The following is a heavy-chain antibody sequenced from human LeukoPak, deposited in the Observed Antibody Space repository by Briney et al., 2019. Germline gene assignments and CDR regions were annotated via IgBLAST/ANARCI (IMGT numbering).Heavy chain of an antibody. Sequence: ASVKVSCKSSGYTFTSYDINWVRQATGQGLAGMGWMNPRSGNTGYAQKFQGRVTMTRNTSISTAYMELSSLRSEDSAVYYCATNYDILTGYYRAETGNGYDYWGQGTLVTVSS. V-gene: IGHV1-8*01. CDR2: MNPRSGNT. D-gene: IGHD3-9*01. J-gene: IGHJ4*02. CDR1: GYTFTSYD. CDR3: ATNYDILTGYYRAETGNGYDY.